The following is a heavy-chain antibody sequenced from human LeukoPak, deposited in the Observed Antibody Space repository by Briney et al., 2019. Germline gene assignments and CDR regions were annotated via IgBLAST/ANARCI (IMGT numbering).Heavy chain of an antibody. Sequence: GGSLRLSCTASGFTFSTYAMSWVRQAPGKGLECVSAITGSDGSTFYADSVKGRFTISRDNSKNTLYLQMNSLRAEDTAVYYCAKVRPDYDSSGYYSPPFDFWGQGTLVTVSS. D-gene: IGHD3-22*01. CDR2: ITGSDGST. CDR3: AKVRPDYDSSGYYSPPFDF. V-gene: IGHV3-23*01. J-gene: IGHJ4*02. CDR1: GFTFSTYA.